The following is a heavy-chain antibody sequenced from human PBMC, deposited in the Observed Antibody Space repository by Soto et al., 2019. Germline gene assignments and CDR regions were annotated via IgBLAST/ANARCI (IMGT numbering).Heavy chain of an antibody. J-gene: IGHJ2*01. CDR1: GFSFTSYA. CDR3: AKDRWFFDL. Sequence: EVQLLESGGDLVQPGGSLRLSCEASGFSFTSYAMSWVRQAPGKGLEWVSVITSGDDRTYYADSVKGRFTISRDNSKNTLYLQMSSLRAEDTAVYYCAKDRWFFDLWGRGTLVTVSS. CDR2: ITSGDDRT. V-gene: IGHV3-23*01.